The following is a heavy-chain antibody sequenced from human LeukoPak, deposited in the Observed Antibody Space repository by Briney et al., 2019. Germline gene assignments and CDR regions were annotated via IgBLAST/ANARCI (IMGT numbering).Heavy chain of an antibody. CDR1: GVSVRDYY. J-gene: IGHJ5*02. CDR2: LYYSGSS. CDR3: ARSGWQWLVLAP. V-gene: IGHV4-59*02. D-gene: IGHD6-19*01. Sequence: PSETLSLTCTVSGVSVRDYYWSWIRQPPGKGLEWIGYLYYSGSSNYNPSLKSRVTISVDTSKNQFSLKLSSVTAADTAVYYCARSGWQWLVLAPWGQGTLVTVSS.